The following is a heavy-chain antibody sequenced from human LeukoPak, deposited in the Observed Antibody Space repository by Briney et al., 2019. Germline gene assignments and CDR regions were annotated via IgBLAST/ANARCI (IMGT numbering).Heavy chain of an antibody. CDR3: ATPNIAAAGIRGDY. D-gene: IGHD6-13*01. CDR2: INPNSGGT. J-gene: IGHJ4*02. Sequence: GASVKVSCKASGYTFTGYYMHWVRQAPGQGLEWMGWINPNSGGTNYAQKFQGRVTMTRDTSISTAYMELSRLRSDDTAVYYCATPNIAAAGIRGDYWGQGTLVTGSS. V-gene: IGHV1-2*02. CDR1: GYTFTGYY.